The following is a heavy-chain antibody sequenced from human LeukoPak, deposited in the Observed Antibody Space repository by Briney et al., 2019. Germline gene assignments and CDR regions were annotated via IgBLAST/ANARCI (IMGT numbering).Heavy chain of an antibody. Sequence: GGSLRLTCAASGFAFSSYAMHWVRQAPGKGLEWVAVISYDGSNKYYADSMKGRFTISRDNSKNTLYLQMNSLRAEDTAVYYCARETWYYFDYWGQGTLVTVSS. D-gene: IGHD2-8*01. V-gene: IGHV3-30-3*01. CDR1: GFAFSSYA. CDR3: ARETWYYFDY. CDR2: ISYDGSNK. J-gene: IGHJ4*02.